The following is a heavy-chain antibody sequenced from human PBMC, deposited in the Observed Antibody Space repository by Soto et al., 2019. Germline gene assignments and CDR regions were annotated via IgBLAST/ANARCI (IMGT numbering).Heavy chain of an antibody. J-gene: IGHJ5*02. CDR3: ARDNRWTTGPNWFDP. CDR1: GFTVSSNY. CDR2: IYSGGST. V-gene: IGHV3-53*01. Sequence: EVQLVESGGGLIQPGGSLRLSCAASGFTVSSNYMSWVRQAPGKGLEWVSVIYSGGSTYYADSVKGRFTISRDNSKNTXYLXMXXXXXXXXXVXYXARDNRWTTGPNWFDPWGQGTLVTVSS. D-gene: IGHD1-1*01.